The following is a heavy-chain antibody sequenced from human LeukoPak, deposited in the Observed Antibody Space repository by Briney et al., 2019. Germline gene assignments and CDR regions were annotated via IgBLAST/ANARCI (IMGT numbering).Heavy chain of an antibody. CDR3: AREAGYDFLSGYPVYYYYYYMDV. D-gene: IGHD3-3*01. J-gene: IGHJ6*03. V-gene: IGHV3-48*03. Sequence: PGGSLRLSCAASGFTFSSYEMNWVRQAPGKGLEWVSYISSSGSTIYYADSVKGRFTISRDNAKNSLYLQMNSLRAEDTAVYYCAREAGYDFLSGYPVYYYYYYMDVWGKGTTVTVSS. CDR1: GFTFSSYE. CDR2: ISSSGSTI.